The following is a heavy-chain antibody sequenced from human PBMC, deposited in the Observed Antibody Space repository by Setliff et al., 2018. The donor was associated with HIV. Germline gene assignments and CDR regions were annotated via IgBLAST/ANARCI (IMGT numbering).Heavy chain of an antibody. J-gene: IGHJ4*02. D-gene: IGHD3-10*01. CDR1: GDSIITYY. CDR2: IHHSGST. V-gene: IGHV4-4*08. Sequence: SETLSLTCTVSGDSIITYYWTWIRQPPGKGLEWIGYIHHSGSTYYNPSLKTRVTISVDGSKNQFSLKLKSVTAADTAVYYCARWHPPYGFWEEDYWGQGTLVTVSS. CDR3: ARWHPPYGFWEEDY.